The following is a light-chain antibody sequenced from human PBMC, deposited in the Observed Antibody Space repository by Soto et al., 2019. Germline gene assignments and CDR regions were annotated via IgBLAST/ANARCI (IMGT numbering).Light chain of an antibody. CDR3: QQYNSYSRT. V-gene: IGKV1-9*01. J-gene: IGKJ1*01. CDR1: QGISSY. CDR2: AAS. Sequence: IQLTQSPSSLSASVGDRVTISCRASQGISSYLAWYQQKPGKAPKLLIYAASTLQSGVPSRFSGSGSGTEFTLTISSLQPDDFATYYCQQYNSYSRTFGQGTKVDIK.